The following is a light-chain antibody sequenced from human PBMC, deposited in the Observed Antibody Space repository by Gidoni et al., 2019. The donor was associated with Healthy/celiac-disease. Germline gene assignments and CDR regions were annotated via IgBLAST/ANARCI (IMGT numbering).Light chain of an antibody. J-gene: IGKJ4*01. Sequence: DIHMTQSPSSLSASVGDRVTITCRASQSISSYLNWYQQKPGKAPKLLIYAASSLQSGVPSRFSGSGSGTDFTLTISSLQPEDFATYYCQQSYSTPFTFXGXTKVEIK. CDR3: QQSYSTPFT. CDR1: QSISSY. CDR2: AAS. V-gene: IGKV1-39*01.